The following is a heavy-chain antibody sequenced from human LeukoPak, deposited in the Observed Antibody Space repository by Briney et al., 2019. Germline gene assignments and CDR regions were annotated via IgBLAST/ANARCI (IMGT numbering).Heavy chain of an antibody. CDR2: IAVGSGNT. D-gene: IGHD3-22*01. CDR3: AAWVKAHDSSAYIPSP. V-gene: IGHV1-58*01. J-gene: IGHJ5*02. CDR1: GFTFTSSA. Sequence: GASVKVSCKASGFTFTSSAVQWVRQARGQRLEWIGWIAVGSGNTNYAQKFQERVTITRDMSTSTAYMELSSLRSEDTAVYYCAAWVKAHDSSAYIPSPWGQGTLVTVSS.